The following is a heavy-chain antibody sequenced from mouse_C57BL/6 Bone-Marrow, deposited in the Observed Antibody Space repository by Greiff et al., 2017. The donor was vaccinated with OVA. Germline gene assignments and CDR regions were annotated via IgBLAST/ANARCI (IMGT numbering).Heavy chain of an antibody. V-gene: IGHV14-4*01. CDR1: GYAFSSSW. CDR2: IDPENGDT. CDR3: TTFGSSYGVAY. D-gene: IGHD1-1*01. J-gene: IGHJ3*01. Sequence: VQLQQSGPELVKPGASVKISCKASGYAFSSSWMNWVKQRPEQGLEWIGWIDPENGDTEYASKFQGKATITADTSSNTAYLQLSSLTSEDTAVYYCTTFGSSYGVAYWGQGTLVTVSA.